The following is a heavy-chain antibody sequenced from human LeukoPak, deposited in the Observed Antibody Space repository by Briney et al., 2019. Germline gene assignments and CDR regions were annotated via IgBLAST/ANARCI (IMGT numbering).Heavy chain of an antibody. Sequence: SETLSLTCAVSGGSISSSNWWSWVRQPPGKGLEWIGEIYHSGSTNYNPSLKSRVTISVDKSKNQFSLKLSSVTAADTAVYYCARVRAAAGTENDYWGQGTLVTVSS. CDR1: GGSISSSNW. J-gene: IGHJ4*02. V-gene: IGHV4-4*02. CDR2: IYHSGST. D-gene: IGHD6-13*01. CDR3: ARVRAAAGTENDY.